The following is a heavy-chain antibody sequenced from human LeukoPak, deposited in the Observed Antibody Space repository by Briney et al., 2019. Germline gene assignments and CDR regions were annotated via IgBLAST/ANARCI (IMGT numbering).Heavy chain of an antibody. CDR2: IFYSGST. V-gene: IGHV4-39*01. Sequence: SETLSLTCTVSGGSISSSSYYWGWIRQPPGKGLEWIGSIFYSGSTYYNPSLKSRVTISVDTSKNQFSLKLSSVTAADTAVYYCARHSLAAHLNYYYMDVWGKGTTVTVSS. D-gene: IGHD6-6*01. CDR3: ARHSLAAHLNYYYMDV. J-gene: IGHJ6*03. CDR1: GGSISSSSYY.